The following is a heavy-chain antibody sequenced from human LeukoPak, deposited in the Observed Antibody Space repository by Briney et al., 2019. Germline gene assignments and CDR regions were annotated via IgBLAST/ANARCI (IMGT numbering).Heavy chain of an antibody. CDR2: ISGSGGST. D-gene: IGHD4-17*01. V-gene: IGHV3-23*01. CDR3: AKSRDPVTVTKLDY. J-gene: IGHJ4*02. Sequence: GGSLRLSCAASGFTFSNYVMSWVRQAPGKGLEWVSGISGSGGSTFYADSVKGRFTISRDNSKNTLDLEMNSLRAEDTALFYCAKSRDPVTVTKLDYWGQGTLVSVCS. CDR1: GFTFSNYV.